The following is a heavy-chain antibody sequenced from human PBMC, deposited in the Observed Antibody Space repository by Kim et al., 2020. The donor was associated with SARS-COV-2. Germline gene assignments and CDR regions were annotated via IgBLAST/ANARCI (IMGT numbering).Heavy chain of an antibody. D-gene: IGHD1-1*01. V-gene: IGHV3-33*06. J-gene: IGHJ4*02. CDR3: AKDPGLERPYDY. Sequence: DADSVKGRFTISRDNSKNTLYLQMNSLRAEDTAVYYCAKDPGLERPYDYWGQGTLVTVSS.